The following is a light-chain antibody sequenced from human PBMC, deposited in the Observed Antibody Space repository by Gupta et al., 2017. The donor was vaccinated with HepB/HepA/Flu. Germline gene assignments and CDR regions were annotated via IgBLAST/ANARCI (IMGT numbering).Light chain of an antibody. CDR1: QSVSSN. J-gene: IGKJ5*01. V-gene: IGKV3-15*01. CDR2: GAS. Sequence: EIVMPQSPATLSVSPGERAALSCRASQSVSSNLAWYQQKPGQAPRLLIYGASTRATGIPARFSGSGSGTEFTLTISSLQSEDVAVYYCQQYNNWPPITFGQGTRLEIK. CDR3: QQYNNWPPIT.